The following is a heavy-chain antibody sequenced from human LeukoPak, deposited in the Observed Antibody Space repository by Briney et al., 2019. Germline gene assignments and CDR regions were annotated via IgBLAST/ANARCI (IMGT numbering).Heavy chain of an antibody. D-gene: IGHD1-26*01. V-gene: IGHV4-38-2*01. J-gene: IGHJ4*02. CDR2: IYHSGST. Sequence: SETLSLTCAVAGYSISSGYYWGWIRQPSGRGRGWIGSIYHSGSTCYNPSLKSRVTISVDTSKNQFSLKLSSVTAADTAVYYCARSGSSFLFDYWGQGTLVTVSS. CDR3: ARSGSSFLFDY. CDR1: GYSISSGYY.